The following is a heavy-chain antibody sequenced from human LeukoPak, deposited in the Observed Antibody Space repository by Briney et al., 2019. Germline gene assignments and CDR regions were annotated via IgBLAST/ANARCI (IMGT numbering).Heavy chain of an antibody. V-gene: IGHV4-4*07. J-gene: IGHJ6*04. D-gene: IGHD3-9*01. CDR1: GGSISSYY. CDR2: IYTSGST. CDR3: ARVTPFDWLPSSLLDV. Sequence: PSETLSLTCTVSGGSISSYYWSWIRQPAGKGLEWIGRIYTSGSTNYNPSLKSRATMSVDTSKNQFSLKLSSVTAADTAVYYCARVTPFDWLPSSLLDVWGKGTTVTVSS.